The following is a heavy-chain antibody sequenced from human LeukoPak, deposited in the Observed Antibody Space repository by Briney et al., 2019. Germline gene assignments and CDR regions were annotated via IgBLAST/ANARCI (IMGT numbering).Heavy chain of an antibody. CDR3: ARGTYYYDSSGYYFRPNYFDY. Sequence: SETLSLTCTVSGGSISSYYWSWIRQPPGKGLEWIGYIYYSGSTNYNPSLKSRVTISVDTSKNQFSLKLSSVTAADTAVYYCARGTYYYDSSGYYFRPNYFDYWGQGTLVTVSS. CDR2: IYYSGST. V-gene: IGHV4-59*08. J-gene: IGHJ4*02. CDR1: GGSISSYY. D-gene: IGHD3-22*01.